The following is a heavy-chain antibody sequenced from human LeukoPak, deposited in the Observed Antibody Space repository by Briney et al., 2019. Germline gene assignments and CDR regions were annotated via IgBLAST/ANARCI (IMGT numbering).Heavy chain of an antibody. CDR2: IYHSGST. V-gene: IGHV4-59*04. Sequence: SETLSLTCTVSGGSISSYYWSWIRQPPGKGLEWIGYIYHSGSTYYNPSLKSRVTISVDTSKNQFSLKLSSVTAADTAVYYCARTENYDFWSGYYRGFDYWGQGTLVTVSS. D-gene: IGHD3-3*01. CDR3: ARTENYDFWSGYYRGFDY. CDR1: GGSISSYY. J-gene: IGHJ4*02.